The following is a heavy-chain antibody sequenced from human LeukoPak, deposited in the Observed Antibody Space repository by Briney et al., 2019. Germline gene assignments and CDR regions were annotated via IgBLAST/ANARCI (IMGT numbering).Heavy chain of an antibody. CDR2: ISGSGGST. J-gene: IGHJ3*02. CDR3: AKDGGYDYVWGSFLGAFDI. V-gene: IGHV3-23*01. D-gene: IGHD3-16*01. CDR1: GFTFSSYA. Sequence: PGGSLRLSCAASGFTFSSYAMSWVRQAPGKGLEWVSAISGSGGSTYYADSVKGRFTISRDNSKNTLYLQMNSLGAEDTAVYYCAKDGGYDYVWGSFLGAFDIWGQGTMVTVSS.